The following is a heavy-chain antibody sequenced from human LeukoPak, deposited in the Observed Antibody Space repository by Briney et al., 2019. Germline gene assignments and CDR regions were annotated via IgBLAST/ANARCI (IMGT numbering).Heavy chain of an antibody. J-gene: IGHJ3*02. V-gene: IGHV3-66*01. CDR1: GFTVSSNY. Sequence: GGSLRLSCSASGFTVSSNYMTWVRQAPGKGLEWVSLIYSGGSTSYADSVRGRFTISRDNSKNTLYLQMNSLRAEDTAVYYCARIETVADAFDIWGQGTLVTVSS. CDR2: IYSGGST. D-gene: IGHD1-1*01. CDR3: ARIETVADAFDI.